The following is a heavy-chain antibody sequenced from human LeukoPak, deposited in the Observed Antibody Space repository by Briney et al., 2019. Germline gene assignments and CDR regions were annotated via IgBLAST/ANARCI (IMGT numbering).Heavy chain of an antibody. Sequence: GESLKISVKGSGYAFSDYWIAWVRQMPGKGLEWMGIVYPGDSDSTYSPSLQGQVTFSADKSIRTAYLQWSSLRASDTAMYYCAKYDSSGYIDYWGQGTLVTISS. V-gene: IGHV5-51*01. CDR2: VYPGDSDS. J-gene: IGHJ4*02. CDR3: AKYDSSGYIDY. CDR1: GYAFSDYW. D-gene: IGHD3-22*01.